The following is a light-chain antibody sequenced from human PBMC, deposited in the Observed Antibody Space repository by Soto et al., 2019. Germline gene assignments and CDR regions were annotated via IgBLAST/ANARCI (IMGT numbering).Light chain of an antibody. CDR3: KSYTSGSTYV. V-gene: IGLV2-14*01. J-gene: IGLJ1*01. CDR2: DVS. CDR1: SSDVGGYNY. Sequence: QSALTQPASVSGSPGQSIAISCTGTSSDVGGYNYVSWYQQHPGKAPKLMIFDVSNRPSGVSNRFSGSKSVDTASLTISGLQAEDEADYYCKSYTSGSTYVFGTGTKLTVL.